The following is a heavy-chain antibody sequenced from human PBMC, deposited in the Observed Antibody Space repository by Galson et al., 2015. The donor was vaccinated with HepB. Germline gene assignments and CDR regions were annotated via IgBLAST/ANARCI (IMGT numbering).Heavy chain of an antibody. Sequence: SLRLSCAASGFIFSDYSMMWVRQAPSKGLDWVSYIRGSGTTMFYAESVKGRFTISRDNAKNSLYLQMNSLRDEDTAVYYCARGSWSGRSDAFDLWGQGTMVIVSS. V-gene: IGHV3-48*02. CDR1: GFIFSDYS. CDR2: IRGSGTTM. D-gene: IGHD3-3*01. CDR3: ARGSWSGRSDAFDL. J-gene: IGHJ3*01.